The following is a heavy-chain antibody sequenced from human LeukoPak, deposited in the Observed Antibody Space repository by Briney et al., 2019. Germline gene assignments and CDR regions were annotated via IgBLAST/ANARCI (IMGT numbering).Heavy chain of an antibody. D-gene: IGHD3-9*01. Sequence: SETLSLTCTVSGGSISSGTYYWSWIRQPAGKGLEWIGRISTSGSTHYNPSLQSRVTISADTSKNQFSLKVNSVTAADTAVYYCARRHSSGSYDAFIIWGQGTMVTVSS. V-gene: IGHV4-61*02. J-gene: IGHJ3*02. CDR3: ARRHSSGSYDAFII. CDR2: ISTSGST. CDR1: GGSISSGTYY.